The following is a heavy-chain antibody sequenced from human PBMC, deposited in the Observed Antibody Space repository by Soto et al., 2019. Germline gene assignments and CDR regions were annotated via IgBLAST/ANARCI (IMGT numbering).Heavy chain of an antibody. CDR1: GFTFSSYG. J-gene: IGHJ6*02. V-gene: IGHV3-33*01. CDR3: ARTLTTTVTNYYYYGMDV. D-gene: IGHD4-17*01. CDR2: IWYDGSNK. Sequence: GGSLSLSCAASGFTFSSYGMHWVRQAPGKGLEWVAVIWYDGSNKYYADSVKGRFTISRDNSKNTLYLQMNSLRAEDTAVYYCARTLTTTVTNYYYYGMDVWGQGTTVTVSS.